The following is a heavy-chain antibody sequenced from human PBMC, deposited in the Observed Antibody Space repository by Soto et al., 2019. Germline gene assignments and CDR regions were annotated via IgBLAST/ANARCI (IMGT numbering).Heavy chain of an antibody. CDR2: IYPGDSDT. CDR3: ARIPLYDIDNYYYYGMDV. Sequence: PGESLKISCKGSGYSFTSYWIGWVRQMPGKGLEWMGIIYPGDSDTRYSPSFQGQVTISADKSISTAYLQWSSLKASDTAMYYCARIPLYDIDNYYYYGMDVWGQGTTVTVSS. D-gene: IGHD3-9*01. V-gene: IGHV5-51*01. CDR1: GYSFTSYW. J-gene: IGHJ6*02.